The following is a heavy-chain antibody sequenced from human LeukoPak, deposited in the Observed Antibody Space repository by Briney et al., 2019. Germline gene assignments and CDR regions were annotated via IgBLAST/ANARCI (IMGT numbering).Heavy chain of an antibody. Sequence: GGSLRLSCAASGFTFSRYSMNWVRQAPGKGLEWVSLISSSSTYIYYADSVKGRFTISRDNAKNSLDLQMNSLGSEDTALYYCARGGHFGGYYFDYWGQGTLVTVSS. D-gene: IGHD4-23*01. CDR1: GFTFSRYS. CDR2: ISSSSTYI. J-gene: IGHJ4*02. V-gene: IGHV3-21*01. CDR3: ARGGHFGGYYFDY.